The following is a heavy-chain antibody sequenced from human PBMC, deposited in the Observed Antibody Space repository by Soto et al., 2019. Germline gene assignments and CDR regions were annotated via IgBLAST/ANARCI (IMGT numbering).Heavy chain of an antibody. J-gene: IGHJ5*02. CDR3: VKGGSAAFIAAAGTAQYFDA. Sequence: EVQLVEFGGDLVPPGRSLRLSCAASGFIFDDYAMHWVRQVPRKGLEWVSGINCDGGTTRYADSVEGRFTISRDHAKNSLNLQMNSLRVEDTALYYCVKGGSAAFIAAAGTAQYFDAGCPGTRVSVSS. CDR1: GFIFDDYA. V-gene: IGHV3-9*01. CDR2: INCDGGTT. D-gene: IGHD6-13*01.